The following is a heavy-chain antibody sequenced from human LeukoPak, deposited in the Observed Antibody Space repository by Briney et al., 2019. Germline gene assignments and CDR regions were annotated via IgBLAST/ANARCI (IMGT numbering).Heavy chain of an antibody. J-gene: IGHJ4*02. CDR2: INPNSGGT. CDR3: ARGRPSHYDFWSGYYKDFDY. D-gene: IGHD3-3*01. V-gene: IGHV1-2*02. CDR1: GYTFTGYY. Sequence: GASVKVSCKASGYTFTGYYMHWVRQAPGQGLEWMGWINPNSGGTNYVQKFQGRVTMTRDTSISTAYMELSRLRSDDTAVYYCARGRPSHYDFWSGYYKDFDYWGQGTLVTVSS.